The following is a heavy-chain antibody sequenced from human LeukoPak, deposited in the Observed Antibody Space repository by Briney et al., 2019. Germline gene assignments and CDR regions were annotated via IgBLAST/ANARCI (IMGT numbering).Heavy chain of an antibody. V-gene: IGHV4-34*01. CDR2: INHSGST. Sequence: KPSETLSLTCAVYGGSFSGYYWSWIRQPPGKGLEWIGEINHSGSTNYNPSLKSRVTISVDTSKNQFSLKLSSVTAADTAVYYCAGDYGDYYGLCMDVWGKGTTVTVSS. CDR1: GGSFSGYY. CDR3: AGDYGDYYGLCMDV. D-gene: IGHD4-17*01. J-gene: IGHJ6*03.